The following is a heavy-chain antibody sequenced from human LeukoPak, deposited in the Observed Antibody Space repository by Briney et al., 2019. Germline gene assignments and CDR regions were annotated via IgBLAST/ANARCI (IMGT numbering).Heavy chain of an antibody. D-gene: IGHD3-16*01. Sequence: PGGSLRLSCAASGFTFSRYWMHSVRQVPGKGLVWVSRVNPDGSSITYADSVKGRFTSSRDNAKNTLYLQMNRLRVEDTAVYYCGRGGSYGDYWGQGILVTVSS. J-gene: IGHJ4*02. CDR1: GFTFSRYW. V-gene: IGHV3-74*01. CDR2: VNPDGSSI. CDR3: GRGGSYGDY.